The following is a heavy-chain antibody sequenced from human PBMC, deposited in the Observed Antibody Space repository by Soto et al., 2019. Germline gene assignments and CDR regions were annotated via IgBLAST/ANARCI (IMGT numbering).Heavy chain of an antibody. CDR3: AIRPMDV. V-gene: IGHV1-2*02. CDR1: GYTFTGYY. CDR2: IHPSSGGT. J-gene: IGHJ6*02. Sequence: QVQLVQSGAEVTTPGASVKVSCKAYGYTFTGYYMHWVRQAPGQGLEWMGWIHPSSGGTNYALKFQGRVTMTRDTSSSTAYMELSRLRSDDTAVYYCAIRPMDVWGQGTTVTVSS.